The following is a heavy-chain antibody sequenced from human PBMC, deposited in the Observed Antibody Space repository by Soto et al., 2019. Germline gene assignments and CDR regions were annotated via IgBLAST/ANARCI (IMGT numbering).Heavy chain of an antibody. J-gene: IGHJ4*02. V-gene: IGHV3-30-3*01. CDR1: GFTFSSYA. CDR3: ARDKGSGTTAGGDY. D-gene: IGHD1-7*01. CDR2: ISYDGSNK. Sequence: QVQLVESGGGVVQPGRSLRLSCAASGFTFSSYAMHWVRQAPGKGLEWVAVISYDGSNKYYADSVKGRFTISRDNSKNTLYLQRNSLRAEDTAVYYCARDKGSGTTAGGDYWGQGTLVTVSS.